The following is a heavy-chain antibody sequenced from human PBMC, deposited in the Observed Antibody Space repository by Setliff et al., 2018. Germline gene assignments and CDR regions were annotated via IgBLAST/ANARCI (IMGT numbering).Heavy chain of an antibody. D-gene: IGHD6-6*01. CDR3: ARVFGSSSSPYNYYYYMDV. V-gene: IGHV1-69*05. J-gene: IGHJ6*03. CDR1: GGTFSSYG. CDR2: INPIFGTA. Sequence: SVKVSCKASGGTFSSYGVSWVRQAPEQGLEWMGGINPIFGTANYAQKFQGRLTVTTDESTNTAYMELSSLSSEDAAVYYCARVFGSSSSPYNYYYYMDVWGKGTTVTVSS.